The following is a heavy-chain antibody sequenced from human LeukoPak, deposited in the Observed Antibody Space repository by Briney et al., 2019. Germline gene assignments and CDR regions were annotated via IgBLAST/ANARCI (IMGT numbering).Heavy chain of an antibody. CDR1: GYTFTSYG. CDR3: ARDSNGYCSGGSCHDYYYGMDV. Sequence: GASVKVSCKASGYTFTSYGISWVRQAPGQGLEWMGWISAYNGNTNYAEKLQGRATMTTDTSTSTAYMELRSLRSDDTAVYYCARDSNGYCSGGSCHDYYYGMDVWGQGTTVTVSS. V-gene: IGHV1-18*01. J-gene: IGHJ6*02. CDR2: ISAYNGNT. D-gene: IGHD2-15*01.